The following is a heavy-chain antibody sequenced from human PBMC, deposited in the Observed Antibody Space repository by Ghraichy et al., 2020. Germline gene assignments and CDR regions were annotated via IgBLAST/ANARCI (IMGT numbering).Heavy chain of an antibody. Sequence: SETLSLTCTVSGGSISSYYWSWIRQPPGKGLEWIGYIYTSGSTNYNPSLKSRVTISVDTSKNQFSLKLSSVTAADTAVYYCAKRHSGELGSWFDPWGQGTLVTVSS. D-gene: IGHD1-26*01. CDR2: IYTSGST. CDR1: GGSISSYY. V-gene: IGHV4-4*09. J-gene: IGHJ5*02. CDR3: AKRHSGELGSWFDP.